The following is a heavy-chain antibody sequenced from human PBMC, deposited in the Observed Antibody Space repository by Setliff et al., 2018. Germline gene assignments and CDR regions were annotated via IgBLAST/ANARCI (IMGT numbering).Heavy chain of an antibody. V-gene: IGHV4-39*07. D-gene: IGHD4-17*01. J-gene: IGHJ3*02. CDR3: ARVYGENDLPDI. CDR2: VYYSGYT. CDR1: GGSVSSTSHY. Sequence: PSETLSLTCTVSGGSVSSTSHYWGWIRQAPGKGMEWIGSVYYSGYTYSKPSLQSRVSMSVDASKNQFSLKLASVTAADTAVYYCARVYGENDLPDIWGQGTMVTVSS.